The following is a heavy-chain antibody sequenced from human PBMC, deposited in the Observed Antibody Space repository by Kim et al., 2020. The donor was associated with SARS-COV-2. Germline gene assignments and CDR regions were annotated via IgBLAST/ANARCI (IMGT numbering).Heavy chain of an antibody. J-gene: IGHJ4*02. D-gene: IGHD3-3*01. CDR2: IYYSGST. V-gene: IGHV4-59*01. CDR3: ARYPGVVYYFDY. Sequence: SETLSLTCTVSGGSISSYYWSWIRQPPGKGLEWIGYIYYSGSTNYNPSLKSRVTISVDTSKNQFSLKLSSVTAADTAVYYCARYPGVVYYFDYWGQGTLVTVSS. CDR1: GGSISSYY.